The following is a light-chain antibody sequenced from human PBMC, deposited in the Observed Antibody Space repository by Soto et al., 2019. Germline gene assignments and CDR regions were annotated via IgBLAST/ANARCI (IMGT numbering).Light chain of an antibody. CDR2: DAS. CDR3: QQYDNLPLT. CDR1: QDISNY. V-gene: IGKV1-33*01. J-gene: IGKJ4*01. Sequence: DIQMTQSPCSLSASVGDRVTITCQASQDISNYLNWYQQKPGKAPKLLIYDASNLETGVPSRFSGSGSGTYFTFTISSLQPEDIATYYCQQYDNLPLTFGGGTKVEIK.